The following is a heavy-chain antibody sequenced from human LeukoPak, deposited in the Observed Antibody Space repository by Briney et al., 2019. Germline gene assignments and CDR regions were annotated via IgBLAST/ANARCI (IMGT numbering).Heavy chain of an antibody. CDR3: ARCPSYYDFWSGYPDAFDI. CDR1: GGTFSSYA. V-gene: IGHV1-69*04. J-gene: IGHJ3*02. Sequence: SVKVSCKASGGTFSSYAISWVRQAPGQGLEWMGRIIPILGIANYAQKFQGRVTTTADKSTSTAYMELSSLRSEDTAVYYCARCPSYYDFWSGYPDAFDIWGQGTMVTVSS. CDR2: IIPILGIA. D-gene: IGHD3-3*01.